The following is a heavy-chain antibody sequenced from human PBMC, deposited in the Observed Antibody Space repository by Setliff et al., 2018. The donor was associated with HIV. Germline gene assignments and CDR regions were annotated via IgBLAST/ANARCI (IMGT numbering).Heavy chain of an antibody. V-gene: IGHV1-18*01. CDR1: GYSFARYG. CDR3: ARVPYRSAWFSGGHDAFDI. CDR2: ISGFNGNT. J-gene: IGHJ3*02. D-gene: IGHD6-19*01. Sequence: GASVKVSCKASGYSFARYGLSWMRQAPGQGLEWMGWISGFNGNTKYAQSFQDRVAMTTETATSTAYMEMRSLRSDDTAVYFCARVPYRSAWFSGGHDAFDIWGQGTMVTVSS.